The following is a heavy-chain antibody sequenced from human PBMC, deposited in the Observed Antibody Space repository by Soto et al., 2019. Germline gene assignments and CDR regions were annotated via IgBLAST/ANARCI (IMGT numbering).Heavy chain of an antibody. D-gene: IGHD2-15*01. Sequence: PGKGLEWVAVISHDGRIKYYADSVKGRFTISRDNSMNTLDLQMNSLRAEDTAIYFCAFFFQAEDGIRDTVPVSAFLLNRSSDL. CDR3: AFFFQAEDGIRDTVPVSAFLLNRSSDL. CDR2: ISHDGRIK. V-gene: IGHV3-30*04. J-gene: IGHJ2*01.